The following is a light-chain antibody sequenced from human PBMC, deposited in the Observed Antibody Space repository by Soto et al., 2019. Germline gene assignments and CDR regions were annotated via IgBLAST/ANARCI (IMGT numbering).Light chain of an antibody. CDR3: MQALQTPDT. Sequence: DIVMTQSPLSLPVTPGEPASISCRSSQSLLHSNGYNYLDWDLQKPGQSPQLLIYLGSNRASGVLDRFSSSESGADFTLKISRVEAEDVGVYYCMQALQTPDTFGQGTKLEIK. J-gene: IGKJ2*01. CDR2: LGS. V-gene: IGKV2-28*01. CDR1: QSLLHSNGYNY.